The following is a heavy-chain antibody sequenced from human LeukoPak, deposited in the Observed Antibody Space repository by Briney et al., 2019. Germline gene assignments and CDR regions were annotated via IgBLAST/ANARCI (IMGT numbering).Heavy chain of an antibody. Sequence: SETLSLTCTVSGYSISSGYYWGWIRQPPGKGLEWIGSIYHSGSTYYNPSLKSRVTISVDTSENQFSLKLSSVTAADTAVYYCAREKHVAASYYYYMDVWGKGTTVTVSS. CDR1: GYSISSGYY. CDR2: IYHSGST. V-gene: IGHV4-38-2*02. D-gene: IGHD2-15*01. CDR3: AREKHVAASYYYYMDV. J-gene: IGHJ6*03.